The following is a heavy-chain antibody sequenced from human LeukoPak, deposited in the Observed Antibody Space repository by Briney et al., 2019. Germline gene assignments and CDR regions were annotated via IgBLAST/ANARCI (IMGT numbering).Heavy chain of an antibody. CDR3: ARGTKPLYNWQHEGFDY. V-gene: IGHV4-30-2*01. J-gene: IGHJ4*02. Sequence: PPETLSLTCTVSGVSITTSGFYYSWIRQPPGKGLEWLGYIYQSGGTFYDPSLKSRISISIDRPQNQFSLKMNSVSAADTAVYYCARGTKPLYNWQHEGFDYRGQGALIAVSS. CDR1: GVSITTSGFY. D-gene: IGHD1-20*01. CDR2: IYQSGGT.